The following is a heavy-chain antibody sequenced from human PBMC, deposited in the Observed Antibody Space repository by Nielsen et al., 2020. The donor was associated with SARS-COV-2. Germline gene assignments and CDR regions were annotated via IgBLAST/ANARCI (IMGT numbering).Heavy chain of an antibody. Sequence: GESLKISCAASGFTFSSYAMSWVRQAPGKGLEWVSAISGSGGSTYYADSVKGRFTISRDNSKNTLYLQMNSLRAEDTAVYYCAREIHDYGDYARWDDLYYFDYWGQGTLVTVSS. V-gene: IGHV3-23*01. D-gene: IGHD4-17*01. J-gene: IGHJ4*02. CDR3: AREIHDYGDYARWDDLYYFDY. CDR1: GFTFSSYA. CDR2: ISGSGGST.